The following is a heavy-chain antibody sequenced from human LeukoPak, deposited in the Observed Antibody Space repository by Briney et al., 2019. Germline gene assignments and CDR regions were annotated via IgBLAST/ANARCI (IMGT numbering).Heavy chain of an antibody. CDR1: GFTFSSYS. D-gene: IGHD6-6*01. CDR3: ARVSSDAGQLARPGDYYYYYMDV. J-gene: IGHJ6*03. CDR2: ISGGTSYI. Sequence: GGSLRLSCAASGFTFSSYSMNWVRQAPGKGLEWVSSISGGTSYIYYADSLKGRFTISRDNAKNSLYLQMNSLRAEDTAVYYCARVSSDAGQLARPGDYYYYYMDVRGKGTTVTVSS. V-gene: IGHV3-21*01.